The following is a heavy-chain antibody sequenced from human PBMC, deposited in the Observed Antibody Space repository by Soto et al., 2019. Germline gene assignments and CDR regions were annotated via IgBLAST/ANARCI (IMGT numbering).Heavy chain of an antibody. J-gene: IGHJ4*02. CDR1: VFVFTNFW. V-gene: IGHV3-74*01. CDR2: IDTSGHST. D-gene: IGHD6-13*01. CDR3: AKDSWYFDL. Sequence: PGGSLRVSCEASVFVFTNFWMHWVRHVPGKGLVWVARIDTSGHSTNYAESVKGRFTISRDNAKNTVSLQMNSLRVEDTGVYYCAKDSWYFDLWSQGSQVTVSS.